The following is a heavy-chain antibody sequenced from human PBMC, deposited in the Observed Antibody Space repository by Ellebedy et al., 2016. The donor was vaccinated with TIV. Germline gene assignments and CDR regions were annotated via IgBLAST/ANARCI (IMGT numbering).Heavy chain of an antibody. J-gene: IGHJ5*02. CDR2: MYHSGST. CDR1: GSSISSGYY. D-gene: IGHD5-24*01. V-gene: IGHV4-38-2*01. CDR3: ASGRWLPLPGS. Sequence: MPSETLSLTCSVSGSSISSGYYWGWIRQPPGRGLEWIGSMYHSGSTYYNPSLKSRVTISVDTSKNQFSLKLSSVTAADTAVYYCASGRWLPLPGSWGQGTLVTVSS.